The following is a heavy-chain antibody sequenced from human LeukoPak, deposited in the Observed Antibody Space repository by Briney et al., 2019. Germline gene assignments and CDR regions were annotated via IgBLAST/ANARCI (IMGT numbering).Heavy chain of an antibody. Sequence: KTSETLSLTCTVSGGSISSSSYYWGWIRQPPGRGLGWIVSIYYSGSTYYNPSLNSRVTISVDTSKNQFSLNLSSVTAADTAVFYCARLDAYNLFDYWGQGTLVTVSS. D-gene: IGHD5-24*01. V-gene: IGHV4-39*01. CDR2: IYYSGST. CDR1: GGSISSSSYY. CDR3: ARLDAYNLFDY. J-gene: IGHJ4*02.